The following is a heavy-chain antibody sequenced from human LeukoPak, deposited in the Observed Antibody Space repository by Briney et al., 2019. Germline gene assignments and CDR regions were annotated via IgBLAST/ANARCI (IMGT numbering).Heavy chain of an antibody. J-gene: IGHJ5*02. CDR2: INPNSGGT. Sequence: GASVKVSCKASGYTFTGYYMHWVRQAPGQGLEWKGWINPNSGGTNYAQKFQGRVTMTRDTSISTAYMELSRLRSDDTAVYYCARAARIAAAGTSWFDPWGQGTLVTVSS. CDR1: GYTFTGYY. D-gene: IGHD6-13*01. V-gene: IGHV1-2*02. CDR3: ARAARIAAAGTSWFDP.